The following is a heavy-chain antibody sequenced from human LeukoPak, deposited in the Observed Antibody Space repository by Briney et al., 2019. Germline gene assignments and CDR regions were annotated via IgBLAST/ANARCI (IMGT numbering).Heavy chain of an antibody. D-gene: IGHD6-6*01. CDR2: INPNSGGT. J-gene: IGHJ5*02. V-gene: IGHV1-2*02. CDR3: ARDRTSSSSLDWFDP. CDR1: GYTFTGYY. Sequence: ASVKVSCKASGYTFTGYYMHWVRQAPGQGLEWMGWINPNSGGTNYAQKFQGGVTMTRDTSISTAYMELSRLRSDDTAVYYCARDRTSSSSLDWFDPWGQGTLVTVSS.